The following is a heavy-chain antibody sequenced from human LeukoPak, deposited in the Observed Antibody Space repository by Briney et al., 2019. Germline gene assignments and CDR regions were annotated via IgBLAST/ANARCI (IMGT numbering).Heavy chain of an antibody. J-gene: IGHJ4*02. V-gene: IGHV1-24*01. CDR1: GYTLTELS. Sequence: ASVKVSCKVSGYTLTELSMHWVRQAPGKGLEWMGGFDPEDGETIYAQKFQGRVTMTRDMSTSTVYMELSSPRSEDTAVYYCARGGDYYDSSGYYYTLDYWGQGTLVTVSS. CDR2: FDPEDGET. CDR3: ARGGDYYDSSGYYYTLDY. D-gene: IGHD3-22*01.